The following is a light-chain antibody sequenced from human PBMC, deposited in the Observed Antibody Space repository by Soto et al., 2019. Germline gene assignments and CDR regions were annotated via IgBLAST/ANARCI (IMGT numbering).Light chain of an antibody. CDR2: EVT. CDR3: GSYTSSNTLV. J-gene: IGLJ1*01. V-gene: IGLV2-14*01. CDR1: SEDVGGYNY. Sequence: QSALTQPASVSGSPGQSITMSCSGTSEDVGGYNYVSWYQHHPGKAPKLLIYEVTNRPSGLSDRFSGSKSGNTASLTISGLQDEDEADYYCGSYTSSNTLVFGTGTKLTVL.